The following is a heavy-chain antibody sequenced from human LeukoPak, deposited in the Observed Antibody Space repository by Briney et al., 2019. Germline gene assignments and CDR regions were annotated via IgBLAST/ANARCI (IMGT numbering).Heavy chain of an antibody. CDR3: AGEIVGTHKSRFDP. D-gene: IGHD1-26*01. V-gene: IGHV3-7*03. CDR2: INQDGTDK. CDR1: GFTFSGRW. Sequence: PGGSLRLSCAASGFTFSGRWMSWLRQAPGKGLEWVANINQDGTDKYYVDSVKGRFTISRDNAKNSLYLQMNSLRAEDTAVYYCAGEIVGTHKSRFDPWGQGALVTVSS. J-gene: IGHJ5*02.